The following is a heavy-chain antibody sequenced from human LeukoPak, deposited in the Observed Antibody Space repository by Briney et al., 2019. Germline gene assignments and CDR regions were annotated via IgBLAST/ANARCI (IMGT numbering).Heavy chain of an antibody. V-gene: IGHV3-23*01. J-gene: IGHJ4*02. D-gene: IGHD3-22*01. CDR2: MSGSGSGT. CDR3: ARGEDTYNYDSSGYYFGEY. CDR1: GFTFSNYA. Sequence: GGSLRLSCAASGFTFSNYAMTWVRQAPGKGLEWVSTMSGSGSGTYYADSVRGRFTISRDNSKNTLYLQMNSLRVEDTAVYYCARGEDTYNYDSSGYYFGEYWGQGTLVTVSS.